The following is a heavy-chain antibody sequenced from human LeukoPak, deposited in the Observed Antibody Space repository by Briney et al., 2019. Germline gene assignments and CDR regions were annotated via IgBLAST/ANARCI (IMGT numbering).Heavy chain of an antibody. Sequence: GGSLRLSCAASGFTFSSYAMHWVRQAPGKGLEWVAFISYDGSNKYYADSVKGRFTISRDNSKNTLYLQMNSLRAEDTAVYYCARDRPPVAGTSSWFDRWGQGTLVTVSS. J-gene: IGHJ5*02. CDR2: ISYDGSNK. CDR1: GFTFSSYA. CDR3: ARDRPPVAGTSSWFDR. V-gene: IGHV3-30*04. D-gene: IGHD6-19*01.